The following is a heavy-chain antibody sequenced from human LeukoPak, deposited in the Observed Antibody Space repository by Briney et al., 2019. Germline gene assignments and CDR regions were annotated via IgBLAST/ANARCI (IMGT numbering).Heavy chain of an antibody. V-gene: IGHV3-74*01. CDR3: ARSRGFDY. CDR2: INPDGSTS. D-gene: IGHD3-10*01. CDR1: GFTFNKYW. Sequence: TGGSLRLSCRVSGFTFNKYWMHWVRQAPGKGLVWVARINPDGSTSSYADSVKGRFTISRDNAKNSLYLQMNSLRDEDTAVYYCARSRGFDYRGQGTLVTVSS. J-gene: IGHJ4*02.